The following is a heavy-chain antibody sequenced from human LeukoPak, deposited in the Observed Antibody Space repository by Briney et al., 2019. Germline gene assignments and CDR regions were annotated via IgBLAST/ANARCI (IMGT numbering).Heavy chain of an antibody. V-gene: IGHV4-59*01. CDR1: GGSISSYY. Sequence: TSETLSLTCTVSGGSISSYYWSWIRQPPGKGQEWIGYIYYSGSTNYNPSLKSRVTISVDTSKNQFSLKLSSVTAADTAVYYRARDLFHSSSSPTDYWGQGTLVTVSS. D-gene: IGHD6-6*01. CDR3: ARDLFHSSSSPTDY. CDR2: IYYSGST. J-gene: IGHJ4*02.